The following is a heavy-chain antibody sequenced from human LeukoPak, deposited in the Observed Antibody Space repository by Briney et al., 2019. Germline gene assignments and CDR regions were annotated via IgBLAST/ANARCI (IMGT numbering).Heavy chain of an antibody. Sequence: PSETLSLTCTVSGGSISSYYWSWIRQPPGKGLEWIGYIYYSGSTNYNPSLKSRVTISVDTSKNQFSLKLSSVTAADTAVYYCARGLYDFWSGYFSPWGQGTLVTVSS. J-gene: IGHJ5*02. CDR1: GGSISSYY. CDR2: IYYSGST. V-gene: IGHV4-59*01. CDR3: ARGLYDFWSGYFSP. D-gene: IGHD3-3*01.